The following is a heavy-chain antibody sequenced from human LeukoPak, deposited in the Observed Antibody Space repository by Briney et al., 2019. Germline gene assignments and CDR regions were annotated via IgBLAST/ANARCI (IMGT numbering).Heavy chain of an antibody. CDR2: IRYDGSNK. V-gene: IGHV3-30*02. CDR3: AKKWFGEAYYYYMDV. Sequence: PGGSLRLSCAASGFTFSSYGMHWVRQAPGKGLEWVAFIRYDGSNKYYADSVKGRFTISRGNSKNTLYLQMNSLRAEDTAVYYCAKKWFGEAYYYYMDVWGKGTTVTISS. D-gene: IGHD3-10*01. J-gene: IGHJ6*03. CDR1: GFTFSSYG.